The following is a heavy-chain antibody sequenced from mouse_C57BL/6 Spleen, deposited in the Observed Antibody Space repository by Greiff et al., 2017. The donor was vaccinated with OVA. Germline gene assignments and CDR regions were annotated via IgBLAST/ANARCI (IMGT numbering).Heavy chain of an antibody. J-gene: IGHJ2*01. CDR2: IDPNSGGT. D-gene: IGHD3-3*01. CDR1: GYTFTSYW. V-gene: IGHV1-72*01. CDR3: ARRDGDY. Sequence: QVHVKQPGAELVKPGASVKLSCKASGYTFTSYWMHWVKQRPGRGLEWIGRIDPNSGGTKYNEKFKSKATMTVDKPSSTGYMQLSSRTSEDSAVYDSARRDGDYWGEGTTLTVSS.